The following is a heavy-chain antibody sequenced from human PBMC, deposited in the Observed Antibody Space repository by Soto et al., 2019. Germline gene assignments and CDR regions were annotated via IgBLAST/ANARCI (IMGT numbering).Heavy chain of an antibody. V-gene: IGHV3-30*18. CDR2: ISYDGSNK. D-gene: IGHD2-2*01. J-gene: IGHJ6*02. CDR1: GFTFSSYG. CDR3: AKDLIVLLPPPMMEGYYYSYGMDV. Sequence: QVQLVESGGGVVQPGRSLRLSCAASGFTFSSYGMHWVRQAPGKGLEWVAVISYDGSNKYYADSVKGRFTISRDNSKNTLYLQMNSLRAEDTAVYYCAKDLIVLLPPPMMEGYYYSYGMDVWGQGTTVTVSS.